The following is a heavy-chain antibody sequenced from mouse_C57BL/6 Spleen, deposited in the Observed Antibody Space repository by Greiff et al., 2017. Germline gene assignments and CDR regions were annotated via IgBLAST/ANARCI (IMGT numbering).Heavy chain of an antibody. V-gene: IGHV14-2*01. CDR3: AISGGYDVHYYLDY. CDR2: IDPEDGET. Sequence: EVQLKEPGAELVKPGASVKLSCTASGFNIKDYYMHWVKQRTEQGLEWIGRIDPEDGETKYDPKFQGKATITAAPPPNPAYLQHISLTSEDSAVDYVAISGGYDVHYYLDYWGQGTTLTVSS. CDR1: GFNIKDYY. D-gene: IGHD2-3*01. J-gene: IGHJ2*01.